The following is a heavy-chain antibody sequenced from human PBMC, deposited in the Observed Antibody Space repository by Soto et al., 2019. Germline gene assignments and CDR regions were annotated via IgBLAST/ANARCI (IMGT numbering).Heavy chain of an antibody. J-gene: IGHJ6*03. CDR1: GFTFSTYS. D-gene: IGHD3-10*01. Sequence: GGSLRLSCAASGFTFSTYSMNWVRQAPGKGLEWVSYISGSSSSIYYADSVKGRFTISRDNAKNSLYLQMNSLRAEDTAVYYCARKALGSGNYYMDVRRKVTTVTVS. CDR3: ARKALGSGNYYMDV. CDR2: ISGSSSSI. V-gene: IGHV3-48*01.